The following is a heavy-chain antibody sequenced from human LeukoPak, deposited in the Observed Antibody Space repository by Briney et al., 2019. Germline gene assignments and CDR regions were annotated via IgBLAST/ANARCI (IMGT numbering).Heavy chain of an antibody. Sequence: ASVKVSCKATGYTFTGYYMHWLRQPAGHGRDGMGWNNPASGGTNYPQKLQGRVTMTSDTSINTAYMELNRLRSDDTAVYYCERGDYDRRGIDYWGEGTLVTVS. J-gene: IGHJ4*02. CDR2: NNPASGGT. V-gene: IGHV1-2*02. CDR1: GYTFTGYY. D-gene: IGHD3-22*01. CDR3: ERGDYDRRGIDY.